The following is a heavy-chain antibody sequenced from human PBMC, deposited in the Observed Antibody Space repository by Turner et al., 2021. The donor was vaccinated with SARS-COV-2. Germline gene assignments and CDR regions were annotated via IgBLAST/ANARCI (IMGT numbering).Heavy chain of an antibody. CDR1: GFTFSSYW. CDR3: ARDQRDSVIWSGYGAFDI. V-gene: IGHV3-74*01. Sequence: EVQLMEYGGGLVQPGGSLRLSCAATGFTFSSYWMHWVRQAPGKGLVWVSHINSDGSFTSYADPVKGRFTISRDNAKNTLYLQMNSLRAEDTAVYYCARDQRDSVIWSGYGAFDIWGQGTMVTVSS. D-gene: IGHD3-3*01. CDR2: INSDGSFT. J-gene: IGHJ3*02.